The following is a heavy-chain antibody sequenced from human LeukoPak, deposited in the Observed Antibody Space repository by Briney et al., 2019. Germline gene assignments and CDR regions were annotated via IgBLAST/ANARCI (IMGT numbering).Heavy chain of an antibody. CDR1: GGSIGSYY. CDR2: IYYSEST. D-gene: IGHD5-24*01. Sequence: SETLSLTCTVSGGSIGSYYWNWIRQPPGKGLEWIGYIYYSESTNYNPSLKSRATISVDTSKYQFSLKVSSVTAADTAVYYCARSKDGFNADYWGQGILVTVSS. J-gene: IGHJ4*02. V-gene: IGHV4-59*01. CDR3: ARSKDGFNADY.